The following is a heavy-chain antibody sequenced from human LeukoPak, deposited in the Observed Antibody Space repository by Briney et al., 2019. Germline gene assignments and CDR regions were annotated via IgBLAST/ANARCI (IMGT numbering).Heavy chain of an antibody. CDR2: ISYDGSNK. CDR3: AREGHTVTVDRPTKNYYYYYYMDV. Sequence: GGSLRLSCAASGFTFSSYAMHWVRQAPGKGLEWVAVISYDGSNKYYADSVKGRFTISRDNSKNTLYLQMNSLRAEDTAVHYCAREGHTVTVDRPTKNYYYYYYMDVWGKGTTVTVSS. V-gene: IGHV3-30*01. D-gene: IGHD4-11*01. CDR1: GFTFSSYA. J-gene: IGHJ6*03.